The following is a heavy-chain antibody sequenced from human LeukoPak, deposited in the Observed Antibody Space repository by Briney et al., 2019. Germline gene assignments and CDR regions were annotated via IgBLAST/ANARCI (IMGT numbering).Heavy chain of an antibody. D-gene: IGHD2-2*01. CDR2: IYYSGST. J-gene: IGHJ4*02. CDR3: ARDSRLNHFDY. V-gene: IGHV4-59*11. Sequence: SETLSLTCTVSGGSLSSHYWSWIRQPPGKGPEWIGYIYYSGSTNYNPSLKSRVTISVDTSKNQFSLKLSSVTAADTAVYYCARDSRLNHFDYWGQGTLVTVSS. CDR1: GGSLSSHY.